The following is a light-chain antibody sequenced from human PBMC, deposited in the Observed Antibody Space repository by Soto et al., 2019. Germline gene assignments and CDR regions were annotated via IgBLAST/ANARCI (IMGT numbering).Light chain of an antibody. Sequence: EIVLTQSPATLSLSPGAIATLSCRASQSVCANLAWYQQKPGQAPRLLIWDASSRATGIPARFSGSGSGTEFTLTISSLEPEDFAVYYCQHRTNWPAFGGGTKVDIK. CDR3: QHRTNWPA. V-gene: IGKV3-11*01. CDR1: QSVCAN. J-gene: IGKJ4*01. CDR2: DAS.